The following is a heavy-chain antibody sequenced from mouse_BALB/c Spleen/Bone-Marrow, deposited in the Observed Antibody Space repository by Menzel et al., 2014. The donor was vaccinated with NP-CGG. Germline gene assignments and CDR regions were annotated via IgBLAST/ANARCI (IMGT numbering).Heavy chain of an antibody. D-gene: IGHD2-2*01. CDR3: ARQRGYTYAMDY. CDR2: ISSAGINT. CDR1: GFAFSGYD. Sequence: EVKLMESGGGLVKPGGSLKLSCAASGFAFSGYDMSWVRQTPEKRLEWVAYISSAGINTYYPDGVKGRFTISRDNAKNTPCLQMNSLKSEDTAMYYCARQRGYTYAMDYWGQGASVTVSS. J-gene: IGHJ4*01. V-gene: IGHV5-12-1*01.